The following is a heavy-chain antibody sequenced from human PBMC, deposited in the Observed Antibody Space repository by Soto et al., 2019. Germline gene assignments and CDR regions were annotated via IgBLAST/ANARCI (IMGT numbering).Heavy chain of an antibody. CDR2: ITANNVNT. Sequence: ASVKVSCKTSGYTFTSYGISWVRQAPGQGLEWMGWITANNVNTNYAQKFQGRVTMTTDTSTATAYMELRSLRSDDTAVYYCASDMWGYYFEPNAYCGQGSLVIVSS. CDR1: GYTFTSYG. CDR3: ASDMWGYYFEPNAY. D-gene: IGHD3-22*01. J-gene: IGHJ4*02. V-gene: IGHV1-18*01.